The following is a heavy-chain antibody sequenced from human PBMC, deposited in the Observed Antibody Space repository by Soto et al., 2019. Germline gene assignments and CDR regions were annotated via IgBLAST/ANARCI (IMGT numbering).Heavy chain of an antibody. CDR1: GFTFSDYY. Sequence: QVQLVESGGGLVKPGGSLRLSCAASGFTFSDYYMSWIRQAPGKGLEWVSYISSSSSYTNYADSVKGRFTISRDNAKNSLFLQMNNLRAEDTAVYFCARGGGDSSPHYWGQGTLVTVSS. D-gene: IGHD3-22*01. J-gene: IGHJ4*02. CDR2: ISSSSSYT. CDR3: ARGGGDSSPHY. V-gene: IGHV3-11*06.